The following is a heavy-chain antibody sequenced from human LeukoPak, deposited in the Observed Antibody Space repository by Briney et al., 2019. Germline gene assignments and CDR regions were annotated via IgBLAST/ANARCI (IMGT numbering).Heavy chain of an antibody. CDR3: AGDWGNIAAPLGEYFDL. Sequence: ASVKVSCKASGYTFTSYYMHWVRQAPGQGLEWMGIINPSGGSTSYAQKFQGRVTMTRDTSTSTVYMERSSLRSEDTAVYYCAGDWGNIAAPLGEYFDLWGRGTLVTVSS. CDR1: GYTFTSYY. D-gene: IGHD6-13*01. J-gene: IGHJ2*01. V-gene: IGHV1-46*01. CDR2: INPSGGST.